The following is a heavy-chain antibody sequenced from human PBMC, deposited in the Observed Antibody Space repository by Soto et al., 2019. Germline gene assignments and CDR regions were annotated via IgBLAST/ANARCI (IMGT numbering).Heavy chain of an antibody. Sequence: QITLKESGPTLVKPTQTLTLTCTFSGFSLSTSGVGVGWIRQPPGKALEWLALIYWDDDKRYSPSLKSRLTITKDTSKNHVVLTMTITDPVDTATYYCAHRLAATGRFDYWGQGTLVTVSS. D-gene: IGHD6-13*01. J-gene: IGHJ4*02. CDR2: IYWDDDK. V-gene: IGHV2-5*02. CDR1: GFSLSTSGVG. CDR3: AHRLAATGRFDY.